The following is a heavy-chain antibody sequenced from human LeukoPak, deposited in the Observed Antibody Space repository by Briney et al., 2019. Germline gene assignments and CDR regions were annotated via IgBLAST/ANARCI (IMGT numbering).Heavy chain of an antibody. D-gene: IGHD4-17*01. CDR3: AKFTTVTPKGGAFDI. CDR2: ISSSSSTI. Sequence: GGSLRLSCAASGFTFSSYSMNWVRQAPGKGLEWVSYISSSSSTIYYADSVKGRFTISRDNAKNSLYLQMNSLRAEDTAVYYCAKFTTVTPKGGAFDIWGQGTMVTVSS. V-gene: IGHV3-48*01. CDR1: GFTFSSYS. J-gene: IGHJ3*02.